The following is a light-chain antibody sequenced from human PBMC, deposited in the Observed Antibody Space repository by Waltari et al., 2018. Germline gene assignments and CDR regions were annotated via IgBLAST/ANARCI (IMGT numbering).Light chain of an antibody. CDR2: KVF. V-gene: IGKV2-30*02. CDR3: MQATQWPLT. CDR1: QSLVHSDGKTY. J-gene: IGKJ1*01. Sequence: DVVMTQSPLSLPVTLGQPATISCRTSQSLVHSDGKTYLNWFPQRPGQSPRRLIYKVFNRESGVPDRFSGSGSGNDFTHKNSRVEAEDVGTYYCMQATQWPLTFGQGTKVEIK.